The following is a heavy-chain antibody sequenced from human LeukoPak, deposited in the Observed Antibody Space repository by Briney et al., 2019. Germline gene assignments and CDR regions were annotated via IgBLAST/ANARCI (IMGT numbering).Heavy chain of an antibody. D-gene: IGHD3-10*01. Sequence: GGSLRLSCAASGFTVSSNYMSWVRQAPGKGLECVSLIYSGGTTYYADSVKGRFTISRDNSKNTLYLQMNSPRAEDTAVYYCASSAGPNFDYWGQGTLVTVSS. V-gene: IGHV3-53*01. CDR1: GFTVSSNY. CDR3: ASSAGPNFDY. CDR2: IYSGGTT. J-gene: IGHJ4*02.